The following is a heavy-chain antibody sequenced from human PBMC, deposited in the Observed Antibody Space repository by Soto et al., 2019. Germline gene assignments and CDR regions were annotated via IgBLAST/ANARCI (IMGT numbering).Heavy chain of an antibody. D-gene: IGHD2-15*01. V-gene: IGHV3-21*01. CDR3: ASDRGYDAHDFYYNAMDV. Sequence: EVQLVESGGGLVKPGVSLRLSCISSGFTFRTYTMNWVRQAPGKGLELVSGIRGFSPYTFYAESVKGRFTISRDNAKNSLFLQMNSLRAEDTAVYYCASDRGYDAHDFYYNAMDVWGQGTTVTVSS. J-gene: IGHJ6*02. CDR1: GFTFRTYT. CDR2: IRGFSPYT.